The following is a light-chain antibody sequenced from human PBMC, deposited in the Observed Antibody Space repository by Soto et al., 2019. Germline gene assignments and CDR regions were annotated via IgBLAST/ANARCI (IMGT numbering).Light chain of an antibody. Sequence: QSVLTQPPSVSGAPGQRVTISCTGSSSNIGAGYDVHWYQQLPGTAPKLLIYGNNNRPSGVPDRFSGSKSGTSASLAITGLQAEDEADYYFQSYDSSLSVVVFGGGTKLTVL. CDR1: SSNIGAGYD. CDR3: QSYDSSLSVVV. J-gene: IGLJ2*01. CDR2: GNN. V-gene: IGLV1-40*01.